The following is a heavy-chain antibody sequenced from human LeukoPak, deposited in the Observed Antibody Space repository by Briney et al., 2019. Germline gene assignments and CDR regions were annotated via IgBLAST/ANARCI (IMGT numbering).Heavy chain of an antibody. Sequence: PGGSLRLSCAGSGFTFRSFGMHWVRQAPGKGLEWVALILYDGSYKYYGDSVKGRFTISRDDSKNTLYLQMNNLRAEDTAVYYLAKNQFCLVRASPTPLWGQRTTVNGSS. CDR2: ILYDGSYK. D-gene: IGHD3-10*01. CDR1: GFTFRSFG. CDR3: AKNQFCLVRASPTPL. J-gene: IGHJ6*02. V-gene: IGHV3-30*02.